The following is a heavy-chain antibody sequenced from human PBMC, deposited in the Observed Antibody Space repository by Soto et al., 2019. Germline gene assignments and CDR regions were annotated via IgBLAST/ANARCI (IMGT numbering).Heavy chain of an antibody. V-gene: IGHV3-21*01. CDR3: ARVVDYYDPYSYYGMDV. CDR2: ISSSSSYI. Sequence: EVQLVESGGGLVKPGGSLRLSCAASEFTFSTYSMNWVRQAPGKGLEWVSSISSSSSYIYYADSVKGRFTISRDNAKNXXYLQMNSLRAEDTAVYYCARVVDYYDPYSYYGMDVWGQGTTVTVSS. D-gene: IGHD3-22*01. CDR1: EFTFSTYS. J-gene: IGHJ6*02.